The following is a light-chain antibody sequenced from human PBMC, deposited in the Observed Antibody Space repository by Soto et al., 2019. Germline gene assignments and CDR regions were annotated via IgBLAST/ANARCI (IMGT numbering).Light chain of an antibody. CDR2: GAS. V-gene: IGKV3-15*01. CDR3: QQYNNWPPWT. Sequence: ERVVTQSPATISVSPGERATLSCRASQSVSSNLAWYQQKPGQAPRLLIYGASTRATGIPARFSGSGSGTEFTLTISSLQSEDFAVYHCQQYNNWPPWTFGQGTKVDIK. CDR1: QSVSSN. J-gene: IGKJ1*01.